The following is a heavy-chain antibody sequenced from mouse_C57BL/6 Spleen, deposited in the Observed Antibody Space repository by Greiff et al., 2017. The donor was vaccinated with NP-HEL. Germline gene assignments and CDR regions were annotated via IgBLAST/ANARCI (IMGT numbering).Heavy chain of an antibody. CDR2: INPNNGGT. CDR3: ARMTAQGDY. CDR1: GYTFTDYY. Sequence: VQLQQSGPELVKPGASVKISCKASGYTFTDYYMNWVKQSHGKSLEWIGDINPNNGGTSYNQKFKGKATLTVDKSSSTAYMELRSLTSEDSAVYYCARMTAQGDYWGQGTTLTVSS. J-gene: IGHJ2*01. D-gene: IGHD3-2*02. V-gene: IGHV1-26*01.